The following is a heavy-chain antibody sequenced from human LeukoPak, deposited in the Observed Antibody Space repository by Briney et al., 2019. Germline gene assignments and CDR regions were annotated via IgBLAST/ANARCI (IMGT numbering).Heavy chain of an antibody. CDR1: GGTFSIYA. CDR2: IIPIFGTA. J-gene: IGHJ5*02. V-gene: IGHV1-69*13. CDR3: ARGGYGSGSDNWFDP. Sequence: SVKLSCKSSGGTFSIYAISWVRQAPGQGLEWMGGIIPIFGTANYAQKFQGRVTITADESTSTAYMELSSLRSEDTAAYYCARGGYGSGSDNWFDPWGQGTLVTVSS. D-gene: IGHD3-10*01.